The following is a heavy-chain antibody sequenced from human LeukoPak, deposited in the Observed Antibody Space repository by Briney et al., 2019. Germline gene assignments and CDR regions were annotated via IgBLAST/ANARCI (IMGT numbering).Heavy chain of an antibody. CDR3: ARASYADYDFWSGYSG. J-gene: IGHJ4*02. D-gene: IGHD3-3*01. V-gene: IGHV1-8*01. CDR1: GYTFTSYD. CDR2: MNPNSGNT. Sequence: PVGSVKVSCKASGYTFTSYDINWVRQATGQGLEWMGWMNPNSGNTGYAQKFQGRVTMTRNTSISTAYMELSSLRSEDTAVYYCARASYADYDFWSGYSGWGQGTLVTVSS.